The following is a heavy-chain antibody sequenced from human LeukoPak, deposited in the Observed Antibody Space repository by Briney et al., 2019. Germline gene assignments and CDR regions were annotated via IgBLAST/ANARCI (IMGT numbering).Heavy chain of an antibody. Sequence: PGGSLRLSCAASGFTFSGHEMNWVRQTPGKGLEWRSYISTTGSTIYYADSVKGRFTISRDNAKNSLYLQMNSLRAEDTAIYYCARADPYGDSTPDYWGQGTPVTVSS. D-gene: IGHD4-17*01. CDR3: ARADPYGDSTPDY. V-gene: IGHV3-48*03. J-gene: IGHJ4*02. CDR1: GFTFSGHE. CDR2: ISTTGSTI.